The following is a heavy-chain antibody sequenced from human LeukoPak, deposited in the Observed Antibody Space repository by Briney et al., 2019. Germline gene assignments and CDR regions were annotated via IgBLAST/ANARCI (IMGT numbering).Heavy chain of an antibody. V-gene: IGHV1-18*01. CDR1: GYTFTSNG. CDR2: ISAYNGNT. J-gene: IGHJ5*02. Sequence: ASVKVSCKASGYTFTSNGISWVRQAPGQGLEWMGWISAYNGNTNYAQKLQGRVTMTTDTSTSTAYMELRSLRSDDTAVYYCARTDCSSTSCYNGGNNWFDPWGQGTLVTVSS. CDR3: ARTDCSSTSCYNGGNNWFDP. D-gene: IGHD2-2*02.